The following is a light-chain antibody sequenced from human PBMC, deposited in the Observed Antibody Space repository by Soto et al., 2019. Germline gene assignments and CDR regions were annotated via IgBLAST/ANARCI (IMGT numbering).Light chain of an antibody. V-gene: IGLV2-14*01. CDR3: RSYTSSSPYV. J-gene: IGLJ1*01. CDR1: RSDIGGYNY. CDR2: EVN. Sequence: QSALTQPASVSGSPGQSITISCSGTRSDIGGYNYVSWYQHHPGKAPKLMIYEVNTRPSGVSDRFSGSKSGNTASLTISGLQAEDEADYYCRSYTSSSPYVFGSGTKVTVL.